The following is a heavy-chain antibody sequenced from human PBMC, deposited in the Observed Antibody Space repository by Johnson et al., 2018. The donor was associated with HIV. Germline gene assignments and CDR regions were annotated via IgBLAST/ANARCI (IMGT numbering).Heavy chain of an antibody. CDR1: GFTFSSYA. D-gene: IGHD1-26*01. Sequence: QVQLVESGGGVVQPGRSLRLSCEASGFTFSSYAMHWVRQAPGKGLEWVAVISYDGSNTYYADSVKGRFPISRDNSKNTLYLQMNSLRAEDTAVFYCARDRGYLDAFDIWGQGTMVTVSS. J-gene: IGHJ3*02. CDR2: ISYDGSNT. V-gene: IGHV3-30*04. CDR3: ARDRGYLDAFDI.